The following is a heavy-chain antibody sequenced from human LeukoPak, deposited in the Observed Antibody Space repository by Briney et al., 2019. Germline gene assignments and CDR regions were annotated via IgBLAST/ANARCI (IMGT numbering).Heavy chain of an antibody. V-gene: IGHV1-2*02. J-gene: IGHJ4*02. CDR1: GYTFTGYY. Sequence: GASVKVSCKASGYTFTGYYMHWVRQAPGQGLEWMGWINPNSGGTNCAQKFQGRVTMTRDTSISTAYMELSRLRSDDTAVYYCAREGLRGYYFDYWGQGTLVTVSS. D-gene: IGHD5-18*01. CDR2: INPNSGGT. CDR3: AREGLRGYYFDY.